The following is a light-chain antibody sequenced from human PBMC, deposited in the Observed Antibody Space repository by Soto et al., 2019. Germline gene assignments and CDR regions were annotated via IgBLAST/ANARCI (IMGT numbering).Light chain of an antibody. J-gene: IGLJ2*01. CDR2: QDS. Sequence: SYELTQPPSVSVSPGQTASITCSGDKLGDKYACWYQQKPGQSPVLVIYQDSKRPSGIPERFSGSNSGNTSTLTISGTQAMDGADYYGPGGKGSPVVFGGGTKQTV. V-gene: IGLV3-1*01. CDR1: KLGDKY. CDR3: PGGKGSPVV.